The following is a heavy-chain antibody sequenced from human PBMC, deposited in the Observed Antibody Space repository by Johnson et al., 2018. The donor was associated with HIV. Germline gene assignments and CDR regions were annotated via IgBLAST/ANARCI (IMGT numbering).Heavy chain of an antibody. D-gene: IGHD4-17*01. J-gene: IGHJ3*02. CDR2: ISSSGSTI. CDR1: GFIFRDYY. Sequence: QVQLVESGGGLVKPGGSLRLSCAVSGFIFRDYYMSWIRQAPGKGLEWVSYISSSGSTIYYADSVKGRFTFSRDNAKNSLYLQMNSLRAEDTAVYYCAKEGRDVLRDYDAFDMWGHGTMVIVSS. V-gene: IGHV3-11*04. CDR3: AKEGRDVLRDYDAFDM.